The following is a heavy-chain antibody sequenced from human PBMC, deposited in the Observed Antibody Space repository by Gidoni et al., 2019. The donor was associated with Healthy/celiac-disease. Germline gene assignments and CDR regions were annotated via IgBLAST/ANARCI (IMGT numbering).Heavy chain of an antibody. D-gene: IGHD5-18*01. CDR3: TSWIQLWLGAFDI. CDR1: GFTFSGSA. J-gene: IGHJ3*02. CDR2: IRSKANSYAT. Sequence: EVQLVESGGGLVQPGGSLKLSCAASGFTFSGSAMHWVRQASGKGLEWVGRIRSKANSYATAYAASVKGRFTISRDDSKNTAYLQMNSLKTEDTAVYYCTSWIQLWLGAFDIWGQGTMVTVSS. V-gene: IGHV3-73*02.